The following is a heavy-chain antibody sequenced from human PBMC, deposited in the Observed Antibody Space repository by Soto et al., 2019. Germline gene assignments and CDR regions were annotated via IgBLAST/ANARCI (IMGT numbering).Heavy chain of an antibody. CDR3: AKGVIRAGGYFDY. CDR2: ISGSGGST. V-gene: IGHV3-23*01. Sequence: SLRLSCAASGFTFSSYAMSWVRQAPGKGLEWVSAISGSGGSTYYADSVKGRFTISRDNSKNTLYLQMNSLRAEDTAVYYCAKGVIRAGGYFDYWGQGTLVTVSS. J-gene: IGHJ4*02. CDR1: GFTFSSYA. D-gene: IGHD2-21*01.